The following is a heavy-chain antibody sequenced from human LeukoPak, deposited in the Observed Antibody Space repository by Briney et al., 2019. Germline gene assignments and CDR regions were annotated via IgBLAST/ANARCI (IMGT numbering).Heavy chain of an antibody. D-gene: IGHD2-2*01. CDR2: MYPGDSDI. V-gene: IGHV5-51*01. CDR1: GYSFSDYW. Sequence: GESLKISCQGSGYSFSDYWIGWVRQMPGKGLEWMGIMYPGDSDIRYSPSFQGLVTMSADKSISTAYLQWSSLKASDTATYYCARHVAGFYRELIVVVPAAMPELDYWGQGTLVTVSS. J-gene: IGHJ4*02. CDR3: ARHVAGFYRELIVVVPAAMPELDY.